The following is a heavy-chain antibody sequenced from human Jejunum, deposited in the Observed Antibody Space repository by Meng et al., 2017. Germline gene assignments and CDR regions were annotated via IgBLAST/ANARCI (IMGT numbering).Heavy chain of an antibody. D-gene: IGHD3-9*01. CDR1: GGSISSDY. CDR3: ARDILTGRYGMDV. Sequence: SETLSLTCTVSGGSISSDYWIWIRQPPGKGLEWIGYIYYSGNTNYNPSLKSRVTISLDTSKNQFSLKLSSVTAADTAVYYCARDILTGRYGMDVWGQGTKVTVSS. J-gene: IGHJ6*02. CDR2: IYYSGNT. V-gene: IGHV4-59*01.